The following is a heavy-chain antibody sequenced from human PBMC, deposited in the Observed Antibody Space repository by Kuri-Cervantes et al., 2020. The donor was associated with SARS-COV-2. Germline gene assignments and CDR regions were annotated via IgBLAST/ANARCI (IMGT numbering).Heavy chain of an antibody. J-gene: IGHJ4*02. Sequence: GGSLRLSCAASGFTFSSYWMHWVRQAPGKGLVWVSRINSDGSSTSYAGSVKGRFTISRDNAKNTLYLQMNSLRAEDTAVYYCARAFGSGNYDGWGQGTPVTVSS. D-gene: IGHD3-10*01. CDR1: GFTFSSYW. CDR3: ARAFGSGNYDG. CDR2: INSDGSST. V-gene: IGHV3-74*01.